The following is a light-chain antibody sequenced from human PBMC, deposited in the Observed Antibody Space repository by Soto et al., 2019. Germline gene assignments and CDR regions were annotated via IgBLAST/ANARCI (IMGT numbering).Light chain of an antibody. J-gene: IGKJ5*01. V-gene: IGKV3-20*01. CDR1: QSVSINY. CDR2: GAS. Sequence: EIVMTHSPGTLSLSPWERATLSCGASQSVSINYLAWYQQKLGQAPRLLIYGASGRATGIPDRFSGSESGTDFTLTISRLEPEDFAVYYCQQYGNSIPITFGHGTRLEIK. CDR3: QQYGNSIPIT.